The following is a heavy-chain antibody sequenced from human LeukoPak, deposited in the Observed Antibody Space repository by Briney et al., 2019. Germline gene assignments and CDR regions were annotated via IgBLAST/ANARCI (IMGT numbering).Heavy chain of an antibody. Sequence: SETLSLTCTVSGGSISSGDYYWSWIRPPPGKGLEWIGYIYYSGSTYYNPSLKSRVTISVDTSKNQLSLKLGSVTAADTAVYYCARLVVVAATGNDYWGQGTLVTVSS. V-gene: IGHV4-30-4*08. CDR2: IYYSGST. CDR1: GGSISSGDYY. CDR3: ARLVVVAATGNDY. J-gene: IGHJ4*02. D-gene: IGHD2-15*01.